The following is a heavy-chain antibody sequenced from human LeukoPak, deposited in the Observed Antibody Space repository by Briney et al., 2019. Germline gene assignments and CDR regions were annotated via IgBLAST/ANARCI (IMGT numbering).Heavy chain of an antibody. CDR2: IKEDGSEK. V-gene: IGHV3-7*01. J-gene: IGHJ4*02. Sequence: GGSLRLSCAASGFTFSTYWMSWVRQAPGKGLEWVANIKEDGSEKYYGDSVKGRFTISRDNAKNALYLQMNSLRAEDTAVYYCARDSSGYQWGQGTLVTVSS. CDR3: ARDSSGYQ. D-gene: IGHD3-22*01. CDR1: GFTFSTYW.